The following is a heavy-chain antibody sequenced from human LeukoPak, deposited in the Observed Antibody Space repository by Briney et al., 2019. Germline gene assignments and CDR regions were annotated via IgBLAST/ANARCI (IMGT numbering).Heavy chain of an antibody. CDR3: AKGGGSGYTAYYYIDV. CDR2: ISYDGSNK. CDR1: GFTFSSYA. D-gene: IGHD3-3*01. Sequence: GGSLRLSCAASGFTFSSYAMHWVRQAPGKGLEWVAVISYDGSNKYYADSVKGRFTISRDNSKNTLYLQMNSLRAEDTAVYYCAKGGGSGYTAYYYIDVWGKGTTVTVSS. V-gene: IGHV3-30-3*01. J-gene: IGHJ6*03.